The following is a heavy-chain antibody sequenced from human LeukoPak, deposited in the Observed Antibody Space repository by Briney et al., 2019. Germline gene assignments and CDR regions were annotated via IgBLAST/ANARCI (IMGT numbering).Heavy chain of an antibody. V-gene: IGHV3-48*02. J-gene: IGHJ4*02. CDR1: GFTFSYYN. Sequence: PGGSLRLSCAASGFTFSYYNMNWVRQAPGKGLEWVSYISGSGNVIYYAGSVRGRFTISRDNAKNSLYLQMNSLRDEDTAVYYCARPAGYSSGWYEYWGQGTLVTVSS. CDR3: ARPAGYSSGWYEY. D-gene: IGHD6-19*01. CDR2: ISGSGNVI.